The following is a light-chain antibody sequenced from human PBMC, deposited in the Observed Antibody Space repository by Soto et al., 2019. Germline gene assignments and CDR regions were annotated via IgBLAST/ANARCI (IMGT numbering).Light chain of an antibody. CDR2: LAS. Sequence: DIQATYPQSSLTSSVGDRVTITYRASQSISNYLTWYQQRPGKAPKLLIYLASSLSSGVPSKFSGSGSGTDFTLTISVLQPEDSATYYCQQSYITPLTFGQGTKVDIK. CDR3: QQSYITPLT. CDR1: QSISNY. V-gene: IGKV1-39*01. J-gene: IGKJ1*01.